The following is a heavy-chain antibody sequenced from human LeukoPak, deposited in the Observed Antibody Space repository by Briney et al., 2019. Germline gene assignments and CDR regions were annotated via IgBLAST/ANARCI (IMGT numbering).Heavy chain of an antibody. V-gene: IGHV4-39*01. CDR1: GGSISSSSYY. CDR2: IYYSGST. CDR3: ARYLKGMRCTNGVCYSDHQPIDY. Sequence: SETLSLTCTVSGGSISSSSYYWGWIRQPPGKGLEWIGSIYYSGSTYYNPSLKSRVTISVDTSKNQFSLKLSSVTAADTAVYYCARYLKGMRCTNGVCYSDHQPIDYWGQGTLVTVSS. D-gene: IGHD2-8*01. J-gene: IGHJ4*02.